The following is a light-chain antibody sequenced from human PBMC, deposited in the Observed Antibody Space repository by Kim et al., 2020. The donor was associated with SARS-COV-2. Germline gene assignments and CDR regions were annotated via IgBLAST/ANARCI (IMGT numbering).Light chain of an antibody. CDR3: QQYNNWPWT. J-gene: IGKJ1*01. V-gene: IGKV3-15*01. Sequence: EIVMTQSPATLSVSPGERATLSCRASQSVSSNLAWYQQKPGQAPRLLIYGASTRATGIPARFSGSGSGTEFTLTISSLQSEDFAVYYCQQYNNWPWTFGKGTKVDIE. CDR2: GAS. CDR1: QSVSSN.